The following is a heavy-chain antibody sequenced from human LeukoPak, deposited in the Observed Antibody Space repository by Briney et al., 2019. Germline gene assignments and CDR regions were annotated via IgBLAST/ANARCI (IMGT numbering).Heavy chain of an antibody. CDR3: AKDVAAHATLWLFVP. Sequence: GGSLRLSCAASGFTFSTYAMTWVRQAPGKGLEWVSAISGSGSSTYYADSVKGRFTISRDNSKNTLYLQMNSLRAEDTAVYYCAKDVAAHATLWLFVPSGEGSQVTVS. CDR1: GFTFSTYA. D-gene: IGHD5-18*01. J-gene: IGHJ5*02. CDR2: ISGSGSST. V-gene: IGHV3-23*01.